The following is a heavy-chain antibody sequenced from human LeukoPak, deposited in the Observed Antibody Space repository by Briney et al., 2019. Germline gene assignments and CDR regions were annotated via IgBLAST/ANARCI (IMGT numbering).Heavy chain of an antibody. D-gene: IGHD3-22*01. Sequence: ASVKVSCKASGYTFTGYYMHWVRQAPGQGLEWMGIINPSGGSTSYAQKFQGRVTMTRDTSTSTVYMELSSLRSEDTAVYYCARGTPDYYDSSDLDYWGQGTLVTVSS. CDR1: GYTFTGYY. CDR2: INPSGGST. V-gene: IGHV1-46*01. J-gene: IGHJ4*02. CDR3: ARGTPDYYDSSDLDY.